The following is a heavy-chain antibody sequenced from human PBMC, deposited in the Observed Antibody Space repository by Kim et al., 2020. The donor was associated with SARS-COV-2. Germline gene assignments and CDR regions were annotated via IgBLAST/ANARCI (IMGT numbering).Heavy chain of an antibody. J-gene: IGHJ4*02. Sequence: GSLRLSCAASGFTFSSYAMHWVRQAPGKGLEWVAVISYDGSNKYYADSVKGRFTISRDNSKNTLYLQMNSLRAEDTAVYYCAREGSSWGQGTLVTVSS. CDR1: GFTFSSYA. CDR2: ISYDGSNK. D-gene: IGHD6-13*01. V-gene: IGHV3-30-3*01. CDR3: AREGSS.